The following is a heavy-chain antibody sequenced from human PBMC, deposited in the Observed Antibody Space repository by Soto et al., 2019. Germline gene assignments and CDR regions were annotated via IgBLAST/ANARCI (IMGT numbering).Heavy chain of an antibody. V-gene: IGHV1-18*01. Sequence: ASVKVSCKASGYTFTSYGISWVRQAPGQGLEWMGWICAYNGNTNYAQKLQGRVTMTTDTSTSTAYMELRSLRSDDTAVYYCASDPYDYGGSHYWGSIDYWGQGTLVTVSS. D-gene: IGHD4-17*01. CDR1: GYTFTSYG. J-gene: IGHJ4*02. CDR2: ICAYNGNT. CDR3: ASDPYDYGGSHYWGSIDY.